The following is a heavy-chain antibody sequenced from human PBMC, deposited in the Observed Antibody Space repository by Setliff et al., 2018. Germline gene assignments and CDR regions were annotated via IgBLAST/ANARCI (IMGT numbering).Heavy chain of an antibody. CDR1: GYTFVSYG. Sequence: ASVKVSCKAAGYTFVSYGLSWVRQAPGQGLEWMGWISAYTGKADYAQKFQGRLTITADQSTTTVYMELSSLRFDDTALYYCARGPSPTVTPSRLIYFYHMDVWGTGTTVTVSS. D-gene: IGHD4-17*01. CDR3: ARGPSPTVTPSRLIYFYHMDV. V-gene: IGHV1-18*01. CDR2: ISAYTGKA. J-gene: IGHJ6*03.